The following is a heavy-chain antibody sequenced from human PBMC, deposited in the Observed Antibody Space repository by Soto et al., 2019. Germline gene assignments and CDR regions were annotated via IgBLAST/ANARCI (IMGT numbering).Heavy chain of an antibody. D-gene: IGHD3-10*01. CDR2: IYHSGST. CDR3: ARVYVVRGLIIRYFDY. CDR1: GGSISSSNW. V-gene: IGHV4-4*02. Sequence: SETLSLTCAISGGSISSSNWWSWVRQPPGKGLEWIGEIYHSGSTNYNPSLKSRVTISVDKSKNQFSLKLSSVTAADTAVYYCARVYVVRGLIIRYFDYWGQGTLVTVSS. J-gene: IGHJ4*02.